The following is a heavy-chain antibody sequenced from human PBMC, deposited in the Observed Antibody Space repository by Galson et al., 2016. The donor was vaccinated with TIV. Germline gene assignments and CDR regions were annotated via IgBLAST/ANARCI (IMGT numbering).Heavy chain of an antibody. V-gene: IGHV5-10-1*01. CDR2: IDLSDSYT. J-gene: IGHJ6*02. CDR1: GHSFTSKW. CDR3: ATSRDIESLLEIYGMDV. Sequence: QSGAEVKKPGESLRISCKGSGHSFTSKWISWVRQMPGKGLEWMGQIDLSDSYTNYSPSFQGHVTLSVDKSISTAYLQWSSLRASGTAMYYCATSRDIESLLEIYGMDVWGQGTTVTVSS. D-gene: IGHD3-3*01.